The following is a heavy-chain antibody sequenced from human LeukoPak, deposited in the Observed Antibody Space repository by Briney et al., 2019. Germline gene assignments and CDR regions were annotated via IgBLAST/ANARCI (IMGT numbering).Heavy chain of an antibody. D-gene: IGHD6-13*01. J-gene: IGHJ5*02. CDR1: GGSVSSGSYY. Sequence: PSETLSLTCTVSGGSVSSGSYYWSWIRQPPGKGLEWIGYIYYSGSTNYNPSLKSRVTISVDTSKNQFSLKLSSVTATDTAVYYCARRQQQLLRGWFDPWGQGTLVTVSS. CDR3: ARRQQQLLRGWFDP. V-gene: IGHV4-61*01. CDR2: IYYSGST.